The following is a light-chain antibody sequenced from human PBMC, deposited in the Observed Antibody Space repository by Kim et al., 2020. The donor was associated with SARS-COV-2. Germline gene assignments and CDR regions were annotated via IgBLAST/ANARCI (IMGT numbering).Light chain of an antibody. V-gene: IGLV1-51*01. CDR3: GTWDSSLSAV. CDR1: SSNIGNNY. J-gene: IGLJ3*02. Sequence: PGQKVTISCSVSSSNIGNNYVSWYQQLPGTAPKLLIYDNNKRPSGIPDRFSGSKSGTSATLGITGLQTGDEADYYCGTWDSSLSAVFGGGTQLTVL. CDR2: DNN.